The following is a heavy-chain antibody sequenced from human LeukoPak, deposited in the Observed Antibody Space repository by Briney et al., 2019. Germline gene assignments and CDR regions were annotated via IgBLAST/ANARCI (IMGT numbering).Heavy chain of an antibody. J-gene: IGHJ4*02. Sequence: GESLKISCKGSGYTFSNHWIGWVRQMPERGLEWKGIIYPGDSDTRYSPSFQGQVTISADKSITTAYIQWSSLKASDTAMYFCAKSGGSRPLYFDYWGQGALVTVSS. D-gene: IGHD2-15*01. CDR3: AKSGGSRPLYFDY. CDR2: IYPGDSDT. V-gene: IGHV5-51*01. CDR1: GYTFSNHW.